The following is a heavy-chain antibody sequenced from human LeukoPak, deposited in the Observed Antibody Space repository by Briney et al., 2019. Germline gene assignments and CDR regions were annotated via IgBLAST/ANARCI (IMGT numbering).Heavy chain of an antibody. CDR1: GFTFSSYE. V-gene: IGHV3-48*03. J-gene: IGHJ4*02. CDR2: ISSSDSTI. CDR3: ARDPTIFGVVSGY. Sequence: GGSLRLSCAASGFTFSSYEMHWVRQAPGKGLEWVSYISSSDSTIYYADSVKGRFTISRDNAKNSLYLQMNSLRAEDTAVYYCARDPTIFGVVSGYWGQGTLVTVSS. D-gene: IGHD3-3*01.